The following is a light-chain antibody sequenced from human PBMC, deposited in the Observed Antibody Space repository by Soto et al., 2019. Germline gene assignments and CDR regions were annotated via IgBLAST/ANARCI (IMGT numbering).Light chain of an antibody. V-gene: IGKV3-11*01. CDR1: QSVSSY. CDR2: DAS. Sequence: EIVLTQSPATLSLSPGERATLSCRASQSVSSYLAWYQQKPGQAPSLLIYDASNGATGIPARFSGSVSGTDFTLTIRSLEPEDFAVYYCQQRSNWPPTFGGGTKVDIK. CDR3: QQRSNWPPT. J-gene: IGKJ4*01.